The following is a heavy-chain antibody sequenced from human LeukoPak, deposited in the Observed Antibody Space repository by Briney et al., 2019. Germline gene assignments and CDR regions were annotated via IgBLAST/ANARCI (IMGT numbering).Heavy chain of an antibody. V-gene: IGHV4-59*01. J-gene: IGHJ5*02. CDR2: IYYSGST. D-gene: IGHD3-22*01. CDR3: ARGVDHYDSSGPWGNWFDP. Sequence: PSETLSLTCTVSGGSISSYYWSWIRQPPGKGLEWIGYIYYSGSTNYNPSLKSRVTISVDTSKNQFSLKLSSVTAADTAVYYCARGVDHYDSSGPWGNWFDPWGQGTLVTVSS. CDR1: GGSISSYY.